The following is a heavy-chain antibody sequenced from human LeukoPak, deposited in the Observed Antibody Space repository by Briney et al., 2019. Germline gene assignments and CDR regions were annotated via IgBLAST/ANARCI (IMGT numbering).Heavy chain of an antibody. J-gene: IGHJ4*02. V-gene: IGHV5-51*01. Sequence: GESLKISCKGSGYSFTSYWIGWVRQMPGKGLEWMGIIYPGDSDTRYSPSFQGRVTISADKSISTAYLQWSSLKASDTAMYYCASSYYYDSSGYLPPFDYWGQGTLVTVSS. CDR1: GYSFTSYW. D-gene: IGHD3-22*01. CDR3: ASSYYYDSSGYLPPFDY. CDR2: IYPGDSDT.